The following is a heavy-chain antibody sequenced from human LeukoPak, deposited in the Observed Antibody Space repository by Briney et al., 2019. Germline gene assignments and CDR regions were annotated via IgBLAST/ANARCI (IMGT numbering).Heavy chain of an antibody. CDR3: ARSEDADNWLPYFDY. V-gene: IGHV3-74*01. J-gene: IGHJ4*02. CDR2: INSDGSST. CDR1: GFTFSSYW. Sequence: PGGSLRLSCAASGFTFSSYWMHWVRQAPGKGLVWVSRINSDGSSTSYADSEKGRFTVSRDNAKNTLYLQMNSLRDEDTAVYYCARSEDADNWLPYFDYWGQGTLVTVSS. D-gene: IGHD1-1*01.